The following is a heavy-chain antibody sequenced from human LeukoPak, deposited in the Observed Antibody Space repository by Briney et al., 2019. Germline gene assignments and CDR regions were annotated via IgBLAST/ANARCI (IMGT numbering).Heavy chain of an antibody. CDR1: GYTFTAYY. V-gene: IGHV1-2*02. CDR3: ARYSLRSNWLFDY. CDR2: INSNSGDT. Sequence: ASVKVSCKASGYTFTAYYVHWVRQAPGQGLEWMGWINSNSGDTGYAQNFQGRVTMTRDTSISTLYLDLSSLRPDDTAVYYCARYSLRSNWLFDYWGQGTLVTVSS. D-gene: IGHD1-1*01. J-gene: IGHJ4*02.